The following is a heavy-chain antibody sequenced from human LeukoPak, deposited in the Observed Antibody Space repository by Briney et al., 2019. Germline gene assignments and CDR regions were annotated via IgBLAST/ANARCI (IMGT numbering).Heavy chain of an antibody. CDR1: GYTFTTHD. Sequence: GASVKVSCKASGYTFTTHDINWVRQATGQGLEWLGWMSPNSGDTGYAQKFQGRVAMTSDSSISTAYMELSSLRSEDTAVYYCARDFWSGSHYNYYGMDVWGQGTTVTVSS. CDR3: ARDFWSGSHYNYYGMDV. CDR2: MSPNSGDT. V-gene: IGHV1-8*01. D-gene: IGHD3-3*01. J-gene: IGHJ6*02.